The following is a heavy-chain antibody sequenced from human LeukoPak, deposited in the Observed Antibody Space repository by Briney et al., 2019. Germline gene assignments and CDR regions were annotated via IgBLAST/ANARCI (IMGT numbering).Heavy chain of an antibody. D-gene: IGHD2-15*01. CDR1: GFTFSSYS. CDR3: ARDVVVVAATELDAFDI. CDR2: ISSSSSYI. J-gene: IGHJ3*02. Sequence: PGGSLRLSCAASGFTFSSYSMNWVRQAPGKGLDWVSSISSSSSYIYYADSVKGRFTISRDNAKNSLYLQMNSLRAEDTAVYYCARDVVVVAATELDAFDIWGQGTMVTVSS. V-gene: IGHV3-21*01.